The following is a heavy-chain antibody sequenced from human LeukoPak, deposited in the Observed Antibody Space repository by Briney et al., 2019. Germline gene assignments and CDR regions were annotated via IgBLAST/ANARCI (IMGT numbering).Heavy chain of an antibody. CDR3: ASHSGGYAY. D-gene: IGHD5-12*01. V-gene: IGHV4-30-4*07. CDR1: GGSISSGAYS. CDR2: VYYSGGT. J-gene: IGHJ4*02. Sequence: KASETLSLTCAVSGGSISSGAYSWSWIRQPPRKGLERIGYVYYSGGTYYNPSLKSRVTISVDTSKNQFSLKLSSVTAADTAVYYCASHSGGYAYWGQGTLVTVSS.